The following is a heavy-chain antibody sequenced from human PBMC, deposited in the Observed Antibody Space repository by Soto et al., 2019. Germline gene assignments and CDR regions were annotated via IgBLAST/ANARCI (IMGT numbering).Heavy chain of an antibody. V-gene: IGHV4-39*01. J-gene: IGHJ3*02. D-gene: IGHD3-16*02. Sequence: QLQLQESGPGLVKPSETLSLTCSVSGGSISSSSYYWGWIRQPPGKGLEWIGSIYYSGSTYYNPSLKSRVTISVDTSKNQFSLKLSSVTAADTAVYYCARAPSGPDDYVWGSYRSDAFDIWGQGTMVTVSS. CDR1: GGSISSSSYY. CDR3: ARAPSGPDDYVWGSYRSDAFDI. CDR2: IYYSGST.